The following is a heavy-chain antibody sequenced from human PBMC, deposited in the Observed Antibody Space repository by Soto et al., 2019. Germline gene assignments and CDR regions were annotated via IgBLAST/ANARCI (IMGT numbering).Heavy chain of an antibody. D-gene: IGHD3-3*01. CDR1: GYTFTSYG. Sequence: ASVKVSCKASGYTFTSYGISWVRQAPGQGLEWMGWISAYNGNTNYAQKLQGRVTMTTDTSTSTAYMELRSLRSDDTAVYYCARDPAGTYYDFWSGYRPKYYYYGMDVWGQGTTVTVSS. CDR3: ARDPAGTYYDFWSGYRPKYYYYGMDV. CDR2: ISAYNGNT. V-gene: IGHV1-18*01. J-gene: IGHJ6*02.